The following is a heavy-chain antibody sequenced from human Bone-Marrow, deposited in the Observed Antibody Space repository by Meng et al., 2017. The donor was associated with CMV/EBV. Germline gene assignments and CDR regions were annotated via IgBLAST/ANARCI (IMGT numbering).Heavy chain of an antibody. CDR2: INPNSGGT. Sequence: ASVKVSCKASGYTFTGYYMHWVRQAPGQGLEWMGWINPNSGGTNYAQKFQGRVTMTRDTSISTAYMEPSRLRSDDTAVYYCARARMITFGGVIVTPMDVWGQGTTVTVSS. J-gene: IGHJ6*02. D-gene: IGHD3-16*02. CDR1: GYTFTGYY. CDR3: ARARMITFGGVIVTPMDV. V-gene: IGHV1-2*02.